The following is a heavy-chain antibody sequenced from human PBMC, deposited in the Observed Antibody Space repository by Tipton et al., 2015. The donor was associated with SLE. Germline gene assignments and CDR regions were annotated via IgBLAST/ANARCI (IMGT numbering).Heavy chain of an antibody. D-gene: IGHD3-22*01. CDR3: ARDYYDSRGYTLFDY. CDR2: IYYSGNT. CDR1: GGSINSGDYY. J-gene: IGHJ4*02. V-gene: IGHV4-31*03. Sequence: TLSLTCSVSGGSINSGDYYWTWIRQHPGQGLEWIGNIYYSGNTYFNPSLKSRVTISVDTSKNQFSLRLSSVTAADTAVYYCARDYYDSRGYTLFDYWGQGALVTVSS.